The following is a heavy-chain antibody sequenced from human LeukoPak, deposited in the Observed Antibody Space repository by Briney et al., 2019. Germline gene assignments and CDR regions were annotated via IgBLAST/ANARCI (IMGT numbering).Heavy chain of an antibody. J-gene: IGHJ4*02. CDR2: ISGSGDNT. CDR1: GFAFNTYW. CDR3: AKGSYYDSSGSFYFDY. V-gene: IGHV3-23*01. Sequence: GGSLRLSCAASGFAFNTYWMHWVRQAPGTGLVWVSGISGSGDNTYYADSVKGRFTISRDNSKNTLYVQVNSLGTEDTAAYYCAKGSYYDSSGSFYFDYWGQGTLVTVSS. D-gene: IGHD3-22*01.